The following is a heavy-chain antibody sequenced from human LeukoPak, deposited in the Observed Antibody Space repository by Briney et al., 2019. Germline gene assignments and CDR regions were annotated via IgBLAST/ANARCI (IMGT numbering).Heavy chain of an antibody. CDR2: IRFDGSNK. CDR3: AKGTTRYYDSSGDRFDY. V-gene: IGHV3-30*02. CDR1: GFTFSNYG. J-gene: IGHJ4*02. Sequence: GGSLRLSCAASGFTFSNYGMHWVRQSPGKGLEWMTFIRFDGSNKYYADSVKGRFTISRDNSKNTLYLQMNSLRAEDTAVYYCAKGTTRYYDSSGDRFDYWGQGTLVTVSS. D-gene: IGHD3-22*01.